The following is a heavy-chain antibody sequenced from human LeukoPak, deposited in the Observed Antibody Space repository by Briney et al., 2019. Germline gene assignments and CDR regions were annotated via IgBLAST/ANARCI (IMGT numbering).Heavy chain of an antibody. J-gene: IGHJ5*02. V-gene: IGHV4-39*01. D-gene: IGHD1-26*01. CDR3: ARRARWGWFDP. CDR1: GGSISSSSYY. Sequence: SETLSLTCTVSGGSISSSSYYWGWIRQPPGKGLEWIGSIYYSGSTYYNPSLKSRVTISVDTSKNQFSLKLSSVTAADTAVYYCARRARWGWFDPWGQGTLATVSS. CDR2: IYYSGST.